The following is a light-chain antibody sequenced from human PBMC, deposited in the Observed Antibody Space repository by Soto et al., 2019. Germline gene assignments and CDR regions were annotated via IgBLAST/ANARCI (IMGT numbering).Light chain of an antibody. CDR3: QQYNSYSRA. V-gene: IGKV1-5*03. J-gene: IGKJ1*01. Sequence: DIQTTQSPSTLSASVGDRVTITCRASQSISSWLAWYQQKPGKAPKLLIYKASSLESGVPSRFSGSGSGTEFTLTISSLQPDDFATYYCQQYNSYSRAFGQGTKVDNK. CDR1: QSISSW. CDR2: KAS.